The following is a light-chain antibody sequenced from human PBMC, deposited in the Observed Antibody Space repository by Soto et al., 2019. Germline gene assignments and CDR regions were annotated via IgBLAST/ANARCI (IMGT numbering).Light chain of an antibody. V-gene: IGLV2-14*03. Sequence: QSALTQPASVSGSPGQSITISCTGTSSDVGGYTYVSWYQQHPGKVPKLVIFHVSNRPSGVSDRFSGSKSGTTASLTISGLQAEDEDDYYCSSYTSSSTVVFGGGTKVTVL. CDR2: HVS. CDR1: SSDVGGYTY. CDR3: SSYTSSSTVV. J-gene: IGLJ2*01.